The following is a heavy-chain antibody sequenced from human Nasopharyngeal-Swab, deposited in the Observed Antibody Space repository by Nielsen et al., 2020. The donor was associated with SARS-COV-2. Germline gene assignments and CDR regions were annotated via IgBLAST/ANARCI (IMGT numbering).Heavy chain of an antibody. V-gene: IGHV3-30*18. J-gene: IGHJ4*02. CDR2: ISYDGSNE. D-gene: IGHD4-17*01. CDR1: GFTFSSSG. Sequence: GESLKISCAASGFTFSSSGMDWVRQAPGKGLEWVAVISYDGSNEYYGDSVKGRFTISRDNSKNTLYLQMNSLRVDDTAVYYCAKDVHGDYVGIDYWGQGILVTVSS. CDR3: AKDVHGDYVGIDY.